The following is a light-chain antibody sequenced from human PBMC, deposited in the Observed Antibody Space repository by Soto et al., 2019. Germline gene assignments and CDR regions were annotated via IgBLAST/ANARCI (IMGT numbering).Light chain of an antibody. J-gene: IGLJ1*01. CDR2: GNS. Sequence: QSVLTQPPSLSVAPGQRVTISCTGSSSNIGAGYDVHWYQQLPGTAPKLLIYGNSNRPSGVPDRFSSSKSGTSASLAITGLQAEDEADYYCQSYDSSLSGYVFGTGTKVTVL. CDR1: SSNIGAGYD. CDR3: QSYDSSLSGYV. V-gene: IGLV1-40*01.